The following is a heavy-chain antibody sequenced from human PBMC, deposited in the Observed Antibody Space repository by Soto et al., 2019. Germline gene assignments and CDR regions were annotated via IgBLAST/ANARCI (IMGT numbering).Heavy chain of an antibody. CDR1: GGSFSGYY. J-gene: IGHJ3*02. Sequence: QVQLQQWGAGLLKPSETLSLTCAVYGGSFSGYYWSWIRQPPGKGLEWIGEINHSGSTNYNPSLKSRVTISVDTSKNQFSLKLSSVTAADTAVYYCARGSSARIVVVPAARAFDIWGQGTMVTVSS. D-gene: IGHD2-2*01. CDR3: ARGSSARIVVVPAARAFDI. CDR2: INHSGST. V-gene: IGHV4-34*01.